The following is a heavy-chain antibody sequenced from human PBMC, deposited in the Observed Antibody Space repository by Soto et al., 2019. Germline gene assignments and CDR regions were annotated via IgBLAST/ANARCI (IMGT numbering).Heavy chain of an antibody. CDR2: ISSSSSTI. V-gene: IGHV3-48*02. J-gene: IGHJ6*02. D-gene: IGHD2-2*01. Sequence: GGSLRLSCAASGFTFSSYSMNWVRQAPGKGLEWVSYISSSSSTIYYADSVKGRFTISRDNAKNSLYLQMNSLREEDTAVYYCARGASIVVVPAATGYYYGMDVWGQGTTVTVSS. CDR3: ARGASIVVVPAATGYYYGMDV. CDR1: GFTFSSYS.